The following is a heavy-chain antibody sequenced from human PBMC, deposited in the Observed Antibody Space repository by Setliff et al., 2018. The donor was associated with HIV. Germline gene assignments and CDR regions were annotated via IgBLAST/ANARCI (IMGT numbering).Heavy chain of an antibody. V-gene: IGHV1-2*06. D-gene: IGHD1-26*01. Sequence: ASVKVSCKTSGYTFGYNYIHWVRQAPGQGLEWMGRIAPNSCDTKYAQKFEGRVTVTRDTSINTVYMEVSSLRSDDTAVYSCSRDVGVPGRGNALDYWGQGTQVTVSS. J-gene: IGHJ4*02. CDR1: GYTFGYNY. CDR2: IAPNSCDT. CDR3: SRDVGVPGRGNALDY.